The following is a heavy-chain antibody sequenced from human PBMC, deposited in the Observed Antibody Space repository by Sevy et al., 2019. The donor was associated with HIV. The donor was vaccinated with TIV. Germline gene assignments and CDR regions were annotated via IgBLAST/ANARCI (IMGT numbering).Heavy chain of an antibody. CDR2: MNPNSGNT. D-gene: IGHD3-3*01. J-gene: IGHJ4*02. CDR3: ARGTRLRCMSY. V-gene: IGHV1-8*01. CDR1: GYTFTSYD. Sequence: ASVKVSCKASGYTFTSYDINWVRQATGQGLEWMGWMNPNSGNTGYAQKFQGRATMTRNTSISTAYMELSSLGSEDTAVYYCARGTRLRCMSYWGQGTLVTVSS.